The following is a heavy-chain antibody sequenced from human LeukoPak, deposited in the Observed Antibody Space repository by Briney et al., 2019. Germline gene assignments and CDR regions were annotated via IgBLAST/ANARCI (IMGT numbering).Heavy chain of an antibody. D-gene: IGHD2-15*01. Sequence: SETLSLTCTVSGGSISSYYWSWVRQPPGKGLEWIGYIYYTGSTNDNPSLKGRVTMSVDTSTNQFSLKVISVTAADTAVYYCARHVRQVASDAFDIWGQGTMVTVSS. CDR1: GGSISSYY. CDR2: IYYTGST. CDR3: ARHVRQVASDAFDI. J-gene: IGHJ3*02. V-gene: IGHV4-59*08.